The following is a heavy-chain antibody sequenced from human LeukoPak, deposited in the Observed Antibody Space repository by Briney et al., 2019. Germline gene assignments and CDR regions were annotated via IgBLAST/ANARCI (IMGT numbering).Heavy chain of an antibody. CDR2: TYYRSKWYN. Sequence: SQTLSLTCAISGDSVSSNSAAWNWIRQSPSRGLEWLGRTYYRSKWYNDYAVSVKSRITINPDTSKNQFSLQLNSVTPEDTAMYYCARDPIAAAGTYYYYGMDVWGQGTTVTVSS. J-gene: IGHJ6*02. CDR1: GDSVSSNSAA. V-gene: IGHV6-1*01. D-gene: IGHD6-13*01. CDR3: ARDPIAAAGTYYYYGMDV.